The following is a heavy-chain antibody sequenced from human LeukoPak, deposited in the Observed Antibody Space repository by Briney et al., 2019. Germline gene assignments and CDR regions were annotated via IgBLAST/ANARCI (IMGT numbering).Heavy chain of an antibody. CDR3: ARDPDSSGDYWMFDL. CDR1: GFTLSDYY. CDR2: IGGNSII. D-gene: IGHD3-22*01. V-gene: IGHV3-69-1*01. J-gene: IGHJ5*02. Sequence: TGGSLRLSCLVSGFTLSDYYLGWIRQAPGKGLEWTASIGGNSIIYYADSVKGRFAISRDNAKNSLYLEMNSLRAEDTAVYYCARDPDSSGDYWMFDLWGQGTLVTVSS.